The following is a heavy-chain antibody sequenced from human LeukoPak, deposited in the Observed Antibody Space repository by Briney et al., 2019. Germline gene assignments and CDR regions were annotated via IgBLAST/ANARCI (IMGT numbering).Heavy chain of an antibody. CDR2: FYFWGPT. D-gene: IGHD1-26*01. J-gene: IGHJ4*02. CDR1: GPSISGFY. CDR3: VRDPRGVFVY. Sequence: SDTLSPTRTVSGPSISGFYWSSTRPSADGTLELIGRFYFWGPTHYHPSLKSRASISFDAAMNQFSLILTSVTAADTAVYFCVRDPRGVFVYWGQGIPVIVSS. V-gene: IGHV4-4*07.